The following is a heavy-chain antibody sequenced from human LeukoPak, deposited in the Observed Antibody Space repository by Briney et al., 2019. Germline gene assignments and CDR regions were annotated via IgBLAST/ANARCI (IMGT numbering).Heavy chain of an antibody. CDR3: ARDDNGMDV. CDR2: INPNSGGT. V-gene: IGHV1-2*02. D-gene: IGHD3-22*01. J-gene: IGHJ6*02. CDR1: GYTFTGYY. Sequence: GASVKASCKASGYTFTGYYMNWVRQAPGQGLEWMGWINPNSGGTNYAQKFQGRVTMTRDTSISTAYMELSRLRSDDTAVYYCARDDNGMDVWGQGTTVTVSS.